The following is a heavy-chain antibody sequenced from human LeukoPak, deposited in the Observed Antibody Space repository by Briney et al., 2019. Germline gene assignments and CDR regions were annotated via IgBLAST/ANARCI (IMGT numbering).Heavy chain of an antibody. D-gene: IGHD6-13*01. CDR3: ASSSSWTRGDWFDP. CDR2: IIPILGIA. CDR1: GGTFSSYA. Sequence: GASVKVSCKASGGTFSSYAISWVRQAPGQGLEWMGRIIPILGIANYAQKFQGRVTITADKSTSTAYMELSSLRSEDTAVYYCASSSSWTRGDWFDPWGQGTLVTVSS. V-gene: IGHV1-69*04. J-gene: IGHJ5*02.